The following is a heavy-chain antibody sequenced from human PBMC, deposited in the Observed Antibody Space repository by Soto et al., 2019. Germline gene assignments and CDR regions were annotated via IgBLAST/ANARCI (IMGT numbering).Heavy chain of an antibody. CDR3: TKDSHRASILPTHDY. J-gene: IGHJ4*02. CDR1: GFSFSSSA. Sequence: VQLWDSGGGLVQPGGSLRLSCAASGFSFSSSAMSWVRQAPGKRLEWVSTFRESGGTTHYADPVKGRFTISRDTSNNILFLHMKSLRAEDPAICYCTKDSHRASILPTHDYWGQGTLVSVSS. D-gene: IGHD2-21*01. CDR2: FRESGGTT. V-gene: IGHV3-23*01.